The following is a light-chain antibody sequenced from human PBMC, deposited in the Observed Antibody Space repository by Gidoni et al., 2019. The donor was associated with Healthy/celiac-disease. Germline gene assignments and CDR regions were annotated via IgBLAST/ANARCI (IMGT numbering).Light chain of an antibody. J-gene: IGKJ1*01. Sequence: LQMTHSPSSLSAPVGDRVTITCRASQSISSYLNWYQQKPGKAPKLLIYAASSLQSGVPSRFSGSGSGTDCTLTISSLQPEDFATYDCQQSYSTHPWTFGQGTKVEIK. CDR1: QSISSY. V-gene: IGKV1-39*01. CDR2: AAS. CDR3: QQSYSTHPWT.